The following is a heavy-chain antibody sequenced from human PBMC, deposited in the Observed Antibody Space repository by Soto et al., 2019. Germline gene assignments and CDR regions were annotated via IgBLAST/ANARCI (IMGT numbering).Heavy chain of an antibody. Sequence: SETLSLTCAVSGDSISNGGYSWTWIRQSPGKGLEWIGYIYHSGSTYYNPSLKSRVTFSVDKSNNQFSLRLTSLTAADTAVYFCAREIVTAGGNNYFDPWGPGTLVTVSS. CDR1: GDSISNGGYS. CDR3: AREIVTAGGNNYFDP. CDR2: IYHSGST. J-gene: IGHJ5*02. D-gene: IGHD2-21*02. V-gene: IGHV4-30-2*06.